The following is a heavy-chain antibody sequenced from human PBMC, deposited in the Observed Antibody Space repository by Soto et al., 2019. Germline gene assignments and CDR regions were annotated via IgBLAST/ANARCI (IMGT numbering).Heavy chain of an antibody. D-gene: IGHD6-13*01. CDR3: AKDWQQLARGARIDY. V-gene: IGHV3-30*18. J-gene: IGHJ4*02. Sequence: GGSLRLSCAASGFTFSSYGMHWVRQAPGKGLEWVAVISYDGSNKYYADSVKGRFTISRDNSKNTLYLQMNSLRAEDTAVYYCAKDWQQLARGARIDYWGQGTLVTVSS. CDR2: ISYDGSNK. CDR1: GFTFSSYG.